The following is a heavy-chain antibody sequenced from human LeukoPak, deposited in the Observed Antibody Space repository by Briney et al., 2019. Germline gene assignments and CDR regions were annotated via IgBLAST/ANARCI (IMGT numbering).Heavy chain of an antibody. Sequence: ASVTVSCKASGYTFTSYDINWVRQATGQGLEWMGWMNPNSGNTGYAQKFQGRVTMTRNTSISTAYMELSSLRSEDTAVYYCARVRPSGYEPDYWGQGTLVTVSS. D-gene: IGHD5-12*01. CDR1: GYTFTSYD. V-gene: IGHV1-8*01. CDR3: ARVRPSGYEPDY. J-gene: IGHJ4*02. CDR2: MNPNSGNT.